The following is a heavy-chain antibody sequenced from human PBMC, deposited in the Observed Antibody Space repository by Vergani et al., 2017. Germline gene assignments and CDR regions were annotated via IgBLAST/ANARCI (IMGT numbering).Heavy chain of an antibody. J-gene: IGHJ3*02. V-gene: IGHV4-30-4*08. D-gene: IGHD3-22*01. CDR3: ARDKHYYDSSGYYYAFDI. Sequence: QVQLQESGPGLVKPSQTLSLTCTVSGGSVSSGDYYWSWIRQPPGKGLEWIGYIYYSGSTYYNPSLKSRLTISVDTSKNQFSLKLSSVTAADTAVYYCARDKHYYDSSGYYYAFDIWSQGTMVTVSS. CDR1: GGSVSSGDYY. CDR2: IYYSGST.